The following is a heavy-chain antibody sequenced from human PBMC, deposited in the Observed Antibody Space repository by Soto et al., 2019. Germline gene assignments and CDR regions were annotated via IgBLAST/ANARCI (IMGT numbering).Heavy chain of an antibody. J-gene: IGHJ4*02. Sequence: PGGSLRLSCAASGFTFDDYAMHWVRQAPGKGLEWVSGISWNSGSIGYADSVKGRFTISRDNAKNSLYLQMNSLRAEDTALYYCAKDRGGWLRHEFDYWGQGTLVTVPS. CDR3: AKDRGGWLRHEFDY. D-gene: IGHD5-12*01. CDR1: GFTFDDYA. V-gene: IGHV3-9*01. CDR2: ISWNSGSI.